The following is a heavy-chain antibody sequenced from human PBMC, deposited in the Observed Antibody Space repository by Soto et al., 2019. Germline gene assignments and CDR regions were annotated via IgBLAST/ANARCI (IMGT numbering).Heavy chain of an antibody. CDR2: INPNSGGT. CDR1: GYTFTGYY. D-gene: IGHD6-19*01. V-gene: IGHV1-2*04. Sequence: ASVKVSCKASGYTFTGYYMHWVRQAPGQGLEWMGWINPNSGGTNYAQKFQGWVTMTRDTSISTAYMELSRLRSDDTAVYYCARGRNSSGWYFGYWGQGTLVTVSS. J-gene: IGHJ4*02. CDR3: ARGRNSSGWYFGY.